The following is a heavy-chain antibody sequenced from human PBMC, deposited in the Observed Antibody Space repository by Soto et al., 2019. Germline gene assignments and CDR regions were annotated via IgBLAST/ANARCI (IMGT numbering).Heavy chain of an antibody. D-gene: IGHD1-7*01. CDR3: ARSPGITGTTGYFDY. Sequence: GGSLRLSCAASGFTFSSYCMNWVRQAPGKGLEWVSSISSSGSYIYYADSVKGRFTISRDNAKNSLYLQMNSLRAEDTAVYYCARSPGITGTTGYFDYWGQGTLVTVSS. CDR1: GFTFSSYC. J-gene: IGHJ4*02. CDR2: ISSSGSYI. V-gene: IGHV3-21*01.